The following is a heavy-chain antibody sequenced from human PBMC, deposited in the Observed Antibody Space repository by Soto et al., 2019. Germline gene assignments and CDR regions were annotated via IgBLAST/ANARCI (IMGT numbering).Heavy chain of an antibody. V-gene: IGHV4-4*07. CDR2: IYTSGST. Sequence: PSETLSLTCTVSGGSISSYYWSWIRQPAGKGLEWIGRIYTSGSTNYNPSLKSRVTMSVDTSKNQFSLKLSSVTAADTAVYYCARINMDCSSTRCYHSPDAFDIWGQGTMVTVSS. CDR3: ARINMDCSSTRCYHSPDAFDI. CDR1: GGSISSYY. J-gene: IGHJ3*02. D-gene: IGHD2-2*01.